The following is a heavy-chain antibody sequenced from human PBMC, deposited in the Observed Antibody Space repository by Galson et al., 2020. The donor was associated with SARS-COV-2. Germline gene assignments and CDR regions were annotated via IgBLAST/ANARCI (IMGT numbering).Heavy chain of an antibody. CDR3: ARVQRASWDFDY. V-gene: IGHV1-3*01. D-gene: IGHD2-2*01. Sequence: ASVKVSCKASGYTFTSYAMHWVRQAPGQRLEWMGWINAGNGNTKYSQKFQGRVTITRDTSASTAYMELSSLRSEDTAVYYCARVQRASWDFDYWGQGTLVTVSS. CDR2: INAGNGNT. CDR1: GYTFTSYA. J-gene: IGHJ4*02.